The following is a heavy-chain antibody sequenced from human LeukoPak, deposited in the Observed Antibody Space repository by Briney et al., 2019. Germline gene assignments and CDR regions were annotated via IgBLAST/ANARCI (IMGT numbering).Heavy chain of an antibody. J-gene: IGHJ3*02. V-gene: IGHV1-2*02. CDR3: ARDTRIVGARAFDI. CDR1: GYTFTGYY. CDR2: INPNSGGT. Sequence: ASVKVSCKASGYTFTGYYMHWVRQAPGQGLEWMGWINPNSGGTNYAQKFQGRVTMTRDTSISTAYMELSSLRSDDTAVYYCARDTRIVGARAFDIWGQGTMVTVSS. D-gene: IGHD1-26*01.